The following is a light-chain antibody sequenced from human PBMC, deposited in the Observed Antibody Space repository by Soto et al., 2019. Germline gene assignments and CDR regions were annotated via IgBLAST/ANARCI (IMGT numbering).Light chain of an antibody. CDR2: EVR. CDR1: SSDVGSYNY. J-gene: IGLJ2*01. Sequence: QSALTQPASVSGSPGQSITISCTGTSSDVGSYNYVSWYQQHPGKAPKLMIYEVRNRPSGVSDRFSGSKSGKTASLTIFGLQAEDAADYYCSSYTTSTTQVFGGGTKLTVL. CDR3: SSYTTSTTQV. V-gene: IGLV2-14*01.